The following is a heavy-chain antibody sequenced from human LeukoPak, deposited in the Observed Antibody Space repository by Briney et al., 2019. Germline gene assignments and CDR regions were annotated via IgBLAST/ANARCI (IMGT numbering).Heavy chain of an antibody. CDR1: GFTFDAYA. V-gene: IGHV3-9*01. CDR2: ISWNGGGI. Sequence: PGGSLRLSCAASGFTFDAYAMHWVRQAPGKGLEWVSGISWNGGGIGYAVSVKGRFTISRDNAKNSLYLQMNSLRVEDTAFYYCAKDNRRHYTSGPNPDSLHWGQGALVTVSS. CDR3: AKDNRRHYTSGPNPDSLH. J-gene: IGHJ4*02. D-gene: IGHD6-19*01.